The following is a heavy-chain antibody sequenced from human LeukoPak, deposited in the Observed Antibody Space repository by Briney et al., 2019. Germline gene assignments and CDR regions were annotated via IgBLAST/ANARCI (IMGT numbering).Heavy chain of an antibody. D-gene: IGHD6-13*01. Sequence: GGSLRLSCSASGFTFSRYWMHWVRQAPGKGLEWVAVISYDGSNKYYADSVKGRFTISRDNSKNTLYLQMNSLRAEDTAVYYCARDRRAAGYYYYYGMDVWGQGTTVTVSS. J-gene: IGHJ6*02. CDR3: ARDRRAAGYYYYYGMDV. CDR1: GFTFSRYW. V-gene: IGHV3-30-3*01. CDR2: ISYDGSNK.